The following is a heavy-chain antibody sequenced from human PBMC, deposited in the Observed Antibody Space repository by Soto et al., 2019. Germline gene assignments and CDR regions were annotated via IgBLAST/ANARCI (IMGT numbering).Heavy chain of an antibody. CDR1: GFTFSSYA. CDR3: AKDRLTYDSSGYYHFDY. Sequence: GGSLRLSCAASGFTFSSYAMSWVRQAPGKGLEWVSAISGSGGSTYYADSVKGRFTISRDNSKNTLYLQMNSLGAEDTAVYYCAKDRLTYDSSGYYHFDYWGQGTLVTVSS. D-gene: IGHD3-22*01. J-gene: IGHJ4*02. V-gene: IGHV3-23*01. CDR2: ISGSGGST.